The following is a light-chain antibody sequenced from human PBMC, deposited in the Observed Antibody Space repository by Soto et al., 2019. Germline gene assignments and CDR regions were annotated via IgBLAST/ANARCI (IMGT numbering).Light chain of an antibody. CDR1: QGVTSNY. Sequence: EIVLTQSPGTLSLSPGEKAPLSCGASQGVTSNYLAGYQQKPGQAPRLFIFGASIRVKGIPDRFIGSGSGTDFTLTISRLEPEDFAVYYCQQYFIFTPVTFGQGTKV. V-gene: IGKV3-20*01. J-gene: IGKJ1*01. CDR2: GAS. CDR3: QQYFIFTPVT.